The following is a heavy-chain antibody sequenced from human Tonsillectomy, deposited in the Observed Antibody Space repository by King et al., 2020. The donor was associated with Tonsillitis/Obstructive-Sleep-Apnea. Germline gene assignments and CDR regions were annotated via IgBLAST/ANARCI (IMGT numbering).Heavy chain of an antibody. Sequence: PLQESGPGLVKPSGTLSLTCAVSGGSISSSNWWSWVRQPPGKGLEWLGEIYHSGSTNYNPSLKSRVTISVDKSKNQFSLKLSSVTAADTAVYYCARGYSSGWYTYYFDYWGQGTLVTVSS. CDR2: IYHSGST. CDR3: ARGYSSGWYTYYFDY. V-gene: IGHV4-4*02. J-gene: IGHJ4*02. CDR1: GGSISSSNW. D-gene: IGHD6-19*01.